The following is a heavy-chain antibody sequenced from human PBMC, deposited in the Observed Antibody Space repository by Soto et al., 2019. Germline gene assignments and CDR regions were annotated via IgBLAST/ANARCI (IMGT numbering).Heavy chain of an antibody. CDR3: TRGIDCSGGSCYSGALRSWFDP. CDR2: INHSGST. J-gene: IGHJ5*02. Sequence: SETLSLTCAVYGGSFSGYYWSWIRQPPGKGLEWIGEINHSGSTNYNPSLKSRVTISVDTSKNQFSLKLSSVTAADTAVYYCTRGIDCSGGSCYSGALRSWFDPWGQGTLVTVSS. D-gene: IGHD2-15*01. V-gene: IGHV4-34*01. CDR1: GGSFSGYY.